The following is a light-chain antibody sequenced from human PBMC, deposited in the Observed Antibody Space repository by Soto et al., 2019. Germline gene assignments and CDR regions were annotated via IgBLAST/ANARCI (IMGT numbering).Light chain of an antibody. J-gene: IGKJ1*01. CDR1: QSVSSSY. CDR2: GAS. Sequence: EIVLTQSPAAPSLSPGERATLSCRASQSVSSSYLAWYQQKPGQAPRLLIYGASSRATGIPDRFSGSGSGTDFTLTISRLEPEDFAVYYCQQYGSSLTWTFGQGTKVDIK. CDR3: QQYGSSLTWT. V-gene: IGKV3-20*01.